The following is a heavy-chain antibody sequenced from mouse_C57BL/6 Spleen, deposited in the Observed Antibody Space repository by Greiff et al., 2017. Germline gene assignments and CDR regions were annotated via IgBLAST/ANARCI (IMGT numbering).Heavy chain of an antibody. CDR1: GFTFSDYG. D-gene: IGHD2-5*01. V-gene: IGHV5-17*01. Sequence: EVKLVESGGGLVKPGGSLKLSCAASGFTFSDYGMHWVRQAPEKGLEWVAYISSGSSTIYYADTVKGRFTISRDNAKNTLFLQMTSLRSEDTAMYYCATGSNYGVFDYWGQGTTLTVSS. CDR3: ATGSNYGVFDY. J-gene: IGHJ2*01. CDR2: ISSGSSTI.